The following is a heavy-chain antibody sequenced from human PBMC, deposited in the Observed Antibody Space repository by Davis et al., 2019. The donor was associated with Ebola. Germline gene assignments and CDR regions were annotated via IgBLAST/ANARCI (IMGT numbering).Heavy chain of an antibody. Sequence: GESLKISCKGSGYRFTTYWIGWVRQMPGKGLEWMGIIYPGDSDTRYSPSFQGQVTISADKSIRTAYLQWSSLKASDSAIYYCAKQEVGALGYWGQGTLVTVSS. CDR2: IYPGDSDT. D-gene: IGHD1-26*01. CDR3: AKQEVGALGY. J-gene: IGHJ4*02. CDR1: GYRFTTYW. V-gene: IGHV5-51*01.